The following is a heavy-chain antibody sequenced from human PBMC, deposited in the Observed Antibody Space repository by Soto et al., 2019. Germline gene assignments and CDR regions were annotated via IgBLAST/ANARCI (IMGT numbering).Heavy chain of an antibody. V-gene: IGHV3-11*05. CDR3: ETDVDILTGSDAFDI. Sequence: QVQLVESGGGLVKPGGSLRLSCAASGFTFSDYYMSWIRQAPGKGLEWVSYISSSSSYTNYADSVKGRFTISRDNAKNSLYMQMNSVRADDTAVYYCETDVDILTGSDAFDIWGLGTMVTVSS. J-gene: IGHJ3*02. CDR1: GFTFSDYY. D-gene: IGHD3-9*01. CDR2: ISSSSSYT.